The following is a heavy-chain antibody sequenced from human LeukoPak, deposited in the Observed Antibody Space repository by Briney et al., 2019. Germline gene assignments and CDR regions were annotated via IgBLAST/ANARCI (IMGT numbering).Heavy chain of an antibody. D-gene: IGHD2-8*02. CDR2: ISKSGDIK. CDR3: ARDGGRDSTYWYY. J-gene: IGHJ4*02. Sequence: PGGSLRLSCAASGFTFNSFGMKWVRQAPGKGLESVAYISKSGDIKSYADSVKGRFTISRDNGENSLYLQMNSLRDEDTAVYYCARDGGRDSTYWYYWGQGTLVTVSS. V-gene: IGHV3-48*03. CDR1: GFTFNSFG.